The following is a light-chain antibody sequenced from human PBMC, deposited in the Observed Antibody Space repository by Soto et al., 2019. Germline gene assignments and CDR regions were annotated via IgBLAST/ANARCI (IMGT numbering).Light chain of an antibody. Sequence: DIQMTQSPSSLSASVGAVFTIACRASQSISSYLNWYQQKPGKAPKLLIYAASSLQSGVQSRFSGSGSGTDFTLTSSSLPPEDFATYYCQESYRTTLTFGGGTKLDIK. CDR2: AAS. V-gene: IGKV1-39*01. J-gene: IGKJ4*01. CDR3: QESYRTTLT. CDR1: QSISSY.